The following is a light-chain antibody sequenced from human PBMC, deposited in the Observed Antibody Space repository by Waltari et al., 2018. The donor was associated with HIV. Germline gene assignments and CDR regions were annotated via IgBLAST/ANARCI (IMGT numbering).Light chain of an antibody. CDR3: QSYDSSLSSWI. J-gene: IGLJ2*01. V-gene: IGLV1-40*01. CDR1: TSNIGAPFD. Sequence: QSVLTQPPSLSGAPGQRVTISCTGSTSNIGAPFDVHWYQQFPGKAPKLLIPGTTLRPSGVPDRFSASTSGSSASLAITGLHLEDEATYYCQSYDSSLSSWIFGGGTKLTVL. CDR2: GTT.